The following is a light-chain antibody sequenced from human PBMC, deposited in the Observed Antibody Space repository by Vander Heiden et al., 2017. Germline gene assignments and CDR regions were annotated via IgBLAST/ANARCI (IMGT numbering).Light chain of an antibody. CDR2: DVS. J-gene: IGLJ3*02. CDR1: SRHVGGYNY. V-gene: IGLV2-14*03. CDR3: SAYTSSHTLV. Sequence: QSALPQPASVSGSPGQSTTISCTGTSRHVGGYNYVSWYQQRPGKAPELMIYDVSTRPSGVSNRFSGSKSGNTASLTISGLQAEDEADYYCSAYTSSHTLVFGGGTKLTVL.